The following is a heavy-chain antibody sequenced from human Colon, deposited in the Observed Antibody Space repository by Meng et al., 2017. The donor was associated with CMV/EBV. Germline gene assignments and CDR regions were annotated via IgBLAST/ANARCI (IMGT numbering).Heavy chain of an antibody. V-gene: IGHV3-21*01. D-gene: IGHD3-10*01. J-gene: IGHJ4*02. CDR2: ISSSSSYI. Sequence: GESLKISYAASGFTFSSYSMNWVRQAPGKGLEWVSSISSSSSYIYYADSVKGRFSISRDNAKNSLYLQMNSLRAADTALYYCARDPDHGHGGSGRCLDSWGQGTLVTVSS. CDR1: GFTFSSYS. CDR3: ARDPDHGHGGSGRCLDS.